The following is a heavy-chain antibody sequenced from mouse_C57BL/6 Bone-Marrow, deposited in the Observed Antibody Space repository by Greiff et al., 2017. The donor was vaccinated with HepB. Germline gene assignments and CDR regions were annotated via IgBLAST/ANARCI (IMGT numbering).Heavy chain of an antibody. CDR1: GFTFSDYG. V-gene: IGHV5-17*01. D-gene: IGHD2-4*01. Sequence: EVMLVESGGGLVKPGGSLKLSCAASGFTFSDYGMHWVRQAPEKGLEWVAYISSGSSTIYYADTVKGRFTISRDNAKNTLFLQMTSLRSEDTAMYYCARWGYDYDPLFDDWGQGTTLTVSS. J-gene: IGHJ2*01. CDR2: ISSGSSTI. CDR3: ARWGYDYDPLFDD.